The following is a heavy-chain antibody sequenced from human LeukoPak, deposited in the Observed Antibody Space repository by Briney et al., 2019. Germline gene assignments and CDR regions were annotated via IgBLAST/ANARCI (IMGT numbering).Heavy chain of an antibody. CDR1: GFTFISYA. D-gene: IGHD3-10*02. CDR3: AELGITMIGGV. CDR2: LSGSGGST. V-gene: IGHV3-23*01. J-gene: IGHJ6*04. Sequence: PGGSLRLSCAASGFTFISYAMSWVRQAPGKGLEWVSALSGSGGSTYYADSVKGRFTISRDNAKNSLYLQMNSLRAEDTAVYYCAELGITMIGGVWGKGTTVTISS.